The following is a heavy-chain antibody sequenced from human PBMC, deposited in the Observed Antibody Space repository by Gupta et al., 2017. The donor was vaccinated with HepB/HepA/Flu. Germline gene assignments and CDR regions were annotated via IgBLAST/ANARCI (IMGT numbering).Heavy chain of an antibody. CDR3: AAHVWTSGSYAY. CDR2: VHHSGIT. CDR1: GASISSGNIY. D-gene: IGHD1-26*01. J-gene: IGHJ4*02. Sequence: QLQLQESGPGLVKPSETLSLTCMVSGASISSGNIYWGWIRQPLGKGLEWIGSVHHSGITYSKPSLRSRVTTSVDKSKNQFSLRLSSVNATDTAVYYCAAHVWTSGSYAYWGQGILVSVSS. V-gene: IGHV4-39*01.